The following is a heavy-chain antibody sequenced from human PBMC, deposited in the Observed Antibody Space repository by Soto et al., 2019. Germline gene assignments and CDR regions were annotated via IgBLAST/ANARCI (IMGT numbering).Heavy chain of an antibody. CDR3: ARGRYFDWLRVAYYGMDF. J-gene: IGHJ6*02. Sequence: GGSLRLSCAASGFTFSSYWMHWVRQAPGKGLVWVSRINSDGSSTSYADSVKGRFTISRDNAKNTLYLQMNSLRAEDTAVYYCARGRYFDWLRVAYYGMDFWGQGTTVTGSS. V-gene: IGHV3-74*01. CDR1: GFTFSSYW. CDR2: INSDGSST. D-gene: IGHD3-9*01.